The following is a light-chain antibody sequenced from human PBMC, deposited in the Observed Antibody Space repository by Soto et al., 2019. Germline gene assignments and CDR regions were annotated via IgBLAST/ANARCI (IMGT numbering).Light chain of an antibody. CDR2: DAS. J-gene: IGKJ4*01. CDR3: QQRSSWPLLT. V-gene: IGKV3-11*01. CDR1: QSVSNY. Sequence: EIVLTQSPATLSLSPGERATLSCRASQSVSNYLAWFQQKPGQAPRLLIYDASNWATGTPARFSGSGSGTDFTLTISSLEPEDFAVYYCQQRSSWPLLTFGGGTKVEI.